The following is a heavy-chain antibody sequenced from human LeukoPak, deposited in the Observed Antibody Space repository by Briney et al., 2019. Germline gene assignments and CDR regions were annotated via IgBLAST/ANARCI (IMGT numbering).Heavy chain of an antibody. D-gene: IGHD3-10*01. CDR2: ISAYNGNT. CDR1: GYTFTSYG. CDR3: AREGYYGSGSRHYYYMDV. V-gene: IGHV1-18*01. J-gene: IGHJ6*03. Sequence: ASVKVSCKASGYTFTSYGISWVRQAPGQGLEWMGWISAYNGNTNYAQKLQGRVTMTTDTSTSTAYMELRSLRSDDTAVYYCAREGYYGSGSRHYYYMDVWGKGTTDTDSS.